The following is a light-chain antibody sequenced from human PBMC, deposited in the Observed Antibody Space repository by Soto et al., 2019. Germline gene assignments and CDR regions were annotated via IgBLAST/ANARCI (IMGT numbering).Light chain of an antibody. Sequence: DIQMTQSPSSLSASVGDRVTITCRASQSISIYLNWYQQKPGKAPNLLISAAANLESGVPSRFSGSGSGTDFTLSITSLQPEDFATYYCQQSYSTPQTFGQGTNLEI. CDR2: AAA. J-gene: IGKJ2*01. CDR1: QSISIY. CDR3: QQSYSTPQT. V-gene: IGKV1-39*01.